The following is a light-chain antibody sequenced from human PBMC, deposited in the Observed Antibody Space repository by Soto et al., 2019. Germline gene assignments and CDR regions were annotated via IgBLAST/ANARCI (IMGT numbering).Light chain of an antibody. CDR3: QQSYSDMLT. V-gene: IGKV1-5*01. Sequence: DIQMTQSPSTLSASVGDRVTITCRASQSISSWLAWYQQKPGKAPKLLIFDASSLESGIPSRFSGSGSGTEFTLTISSLHPDDFATYYCQQSYSDMLTFGGGTKVDIK. J-gene: IGKJ4*01. CDR2: DAS. CDR1: QSISSW.